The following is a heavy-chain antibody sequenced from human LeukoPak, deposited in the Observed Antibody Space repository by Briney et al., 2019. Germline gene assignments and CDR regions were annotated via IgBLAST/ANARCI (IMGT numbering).Heavy chain of an antibody. CDR1: GFTFSSYA. D-gene: IGHD2-21*01. Sequence: GGSLRLSCAASGFTFSSYAMSWVRQAPGKGLEWVSAISGSGGSTYYADSVKGRFTISRDNSKNTLYLQMNSLRGEDTAVYYCAKDFRIGYSAHFDYWGQGALVNVSS. V-gene: IGHV3-23*01. J-gene: IGHJ4*02. CDR2: ISGSGGST. CDR3: AKDFRIGYSAHFDY.